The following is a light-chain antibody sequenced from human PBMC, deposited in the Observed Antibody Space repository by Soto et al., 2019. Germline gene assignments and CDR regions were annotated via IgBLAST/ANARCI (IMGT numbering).Light chain of an antibody. Sequence: EIVMTQSPVTLSLSPGERATLSCRASQSVTSKLAWFQQKPGQAPRLLIYATSTRATGVPARFSGSGSGTEFTLTISSLQSEDFAVYSCQQYNNWPHTFGQGTKLEIK. CDR1: QSVTSK. CDR3: QQYNNWPHT. CDR2: ATS. V-gene: IGKV3-15*01. J-gene: IGKJ2*01.